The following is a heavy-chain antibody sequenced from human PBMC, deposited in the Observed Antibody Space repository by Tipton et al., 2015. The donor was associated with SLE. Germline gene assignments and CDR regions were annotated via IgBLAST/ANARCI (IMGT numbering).Heavy chain of an antibody. CDR2: IHYRGST. CDR1: GGSISGYY. V-gene: IGHV4-59*01. Sequence: TLSLTCTVSGGSISGYYWSWVRQPSGQGLEWIGYIHYRGSTNYNPSLKSRVTISLDTSENQFSLKLSSVTAADTAVYYCARDRYCGAGSCFDWYFDLWGRGTLVTVSS. J-gene: IGHJ2*01. D-gene: IGHD2-15*01. CDR3: ARDRYCGAGSCFDWYFDL.